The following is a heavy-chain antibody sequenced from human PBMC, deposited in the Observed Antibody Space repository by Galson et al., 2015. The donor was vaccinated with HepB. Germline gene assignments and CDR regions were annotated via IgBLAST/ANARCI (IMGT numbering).Heavy chain of an antibody. CDR1: GFTFSSYS. J-gene: IGHJ6*02. D-gene: IGHD4-17*01. CDR2: ISSSSSTI. V-gene: IGHV3-48*01. Sequence: SLRLSCAASGFTFSSYSMNCVRQAPGKGLEWVSYISSSSSTIYYADSVKGRFTISRDNAKNSLYLQMNSLRAEDTAVYYCARDDYGDYGASYYGMDVWGQGTTVTVSS. CDR3: ARDDYGDYGASYYGMDV.